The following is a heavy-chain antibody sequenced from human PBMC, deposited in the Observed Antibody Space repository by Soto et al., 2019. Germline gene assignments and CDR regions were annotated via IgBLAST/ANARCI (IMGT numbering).Heavy chain of an antibody. J-gene: IGHJ3*02. Sequence: GGSLRLSCAASGFTVSSNYMSWVRQAPGKGLEWVSVIYSGGSTYYADSVKGRFTISRDNSKNTLYLQMNSLRAEDTAVYYCAREKPWEPLGGAFDIWGQGTMVTVSS. D-gene: IGHD1-26*01. CDR3: AREKPWEPLGGAFDI. CDR1: GFTVSSNY. V-gene: IGHV3-53*01. CDR2: IYSGGST.